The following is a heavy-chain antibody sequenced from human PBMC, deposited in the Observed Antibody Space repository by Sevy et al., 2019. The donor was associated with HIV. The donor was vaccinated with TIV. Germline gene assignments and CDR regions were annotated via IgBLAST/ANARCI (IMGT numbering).Heavy chain of an antibody. CDR3: AKDGTGFVAAPYNWFDP. CDR2: IQYDGSNK. J-gene: IGHJ5*02. D-gene: IGHD6-6*01. Sequence: GGSLRLSCAASGFTFSSYGMHWVRQAPGKGLEWVAFIQYDGSNKYYADSVKGRFTVSRDSSKNTLYLQLNSLRGDDTAVYYCAKDGTGFVAAPYNWFDPWGQGTQVTVSS. V-gene: IGHV3-30*02. CDR1: GFTFSSYG.